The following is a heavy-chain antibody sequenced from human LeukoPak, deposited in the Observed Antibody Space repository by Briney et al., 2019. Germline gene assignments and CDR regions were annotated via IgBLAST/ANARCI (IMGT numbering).Heavy chain of an antibody. CDR3: ARFNLAYYYFYGMDV. CDR2: MNPNSGNT. Sequence: ASVKVSCKASGYTFTGYDINWVRQATGQGLEWMGWMNPNSGNTGYAQKFQGRVTMTRNTSISTAYMELSSLRSEDTAVYNCARFNLAYYYFYGMDVWGQGTTVTVSS. V-gene: IGHV1-8*01. CDR1: GYTFTGYD. J-gene: IGHJ6*02.